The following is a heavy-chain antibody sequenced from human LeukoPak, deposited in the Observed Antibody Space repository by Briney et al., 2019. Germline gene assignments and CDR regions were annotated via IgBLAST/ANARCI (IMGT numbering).Heavy chain of an antibody. CDR2: IWYDGGNK. J-gene: IGHJ3*02. V-gene: IGHV3-33*01. CDR3: ARGSGDAFDI. Sequence: GRSLRLSCAASGFTFSNYNMHWVRQAPGKGLEWVAVIWYDGGNKYYADSVKGRFTFSRDNSKNTLYLQMNGLRAEDTAVYYCARGSGDAFDIWGQGTMVTVSS. CDR1: GFTFSNYN.